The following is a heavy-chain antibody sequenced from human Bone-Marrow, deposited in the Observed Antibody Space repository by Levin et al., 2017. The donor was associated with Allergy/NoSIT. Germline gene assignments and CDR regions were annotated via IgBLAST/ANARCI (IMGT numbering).Heavy chain of an antibody. CDR1: GVSLTTTTFF. V-gene: IGHV4-39*01. D-gene: IGHD6-13*01. CDR3: VQSRDSSSPMDS. J-gene: IGHJ4*02. Sequence: SETLSLTCTVSGVSLTTTTFFWGWVLQPPGKGLEWLGSSYIGGTSYDNPSLQSRVTLSEDRYKNQFSLTLRSVTAADTAVYYCVQSRDSSSPMDSWGQGILVTVSS. CDR2: SYIGGTS.